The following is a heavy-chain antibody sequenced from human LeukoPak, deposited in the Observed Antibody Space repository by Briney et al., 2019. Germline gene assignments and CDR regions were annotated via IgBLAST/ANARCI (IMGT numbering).Heavy chain of an antibody. CDR3: ARRLGFYGSGSPWFDP. V-gene: IGHV4-34*01. Sequence: SETLSLTCAVYGGSFSDYYWTWIRQPPGKGLEWIGEINHRGSTHYNPSLKSRVTISVDTSKNQFSLKLSSVTAADTAVYYCARRLGFYGSGSPWFDPWGPGTLVTVSS. CDR1: GGSFSDYY. CDR2: INHRGST. D-gene: IGHD3-10*01. J-gene: IGHJ5*02.